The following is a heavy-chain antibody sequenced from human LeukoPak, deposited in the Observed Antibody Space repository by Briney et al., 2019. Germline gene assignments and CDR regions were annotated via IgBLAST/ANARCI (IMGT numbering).Heavy chain of an antibody. CDR3: ARARSLIPEPNDDTFDI. D-gene: IGHD1-14*01. J-gene: IGHJ3*02. CDR1: GFTFSDYY. Sequence: GGSLRLSCAASGFTFSDYYMTWTRQAPGKGLEWISYISTTSATIYYADSVKGRFTISRDNAKNSLDLQMNSLRAEDTAVYYCARARSLIPEPNDDTFDIWGQGTMVTVSS. V-gene: IGHV3-11*04. CDR2: ISTTSATI.